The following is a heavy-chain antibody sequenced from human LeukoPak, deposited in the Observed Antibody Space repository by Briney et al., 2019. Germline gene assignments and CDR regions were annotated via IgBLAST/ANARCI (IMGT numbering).Heavy chain of an antibody. CDR3: ARVGSYYDILTGHTDY. D-gene: IGHD3-9*01. Sequence: ASVKVSCKTSGYTFTRYGISWVRQAPGQGLEWMGWISAYNGNTNYAQKLQGRVTMTTDTSTSTAYMELRSLRSDDTAVYYCARVGSYYDILTGHTDYWGQGTLVTVSS. CDR2: ISAYNGNT. J-gene: IGHJ4*02. V-gene: IGHV1-18*01. CDR1: GYTFTRYG.